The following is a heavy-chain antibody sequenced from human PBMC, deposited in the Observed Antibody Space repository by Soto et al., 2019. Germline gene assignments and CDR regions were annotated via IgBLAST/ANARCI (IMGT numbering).Heavy chain of an antibody. CDR3: ARGVGYIVVVVAATQYYGMDV. CDR2: INPNSGGT. CDR1: GYTFTGYY. J-gene: IGHJ6*02. V-gene: IGHV1-2*02. Sequence: ASVKVSCKASGYTFTGYYTHWVRQAPGQGLEWMGWINPNSGGTNYAQKFQGRVTMTRDTSISTAYMELSRLRSDDTAVYYCARGVGYIVVVVAATQYYGMDVWGQGNTVTVSS. D-gene: IGHD2-15*01.